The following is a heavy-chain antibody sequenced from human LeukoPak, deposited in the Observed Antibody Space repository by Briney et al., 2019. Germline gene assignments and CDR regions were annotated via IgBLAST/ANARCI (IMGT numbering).Heavy chain of an antibody. CDR1: GFSLASFW. D-gene: IGHD3-16*02. Sequence: GGSLRLSCTASGFSLASFWIHWVRQVPGEGLEWVSSISSSSTYIYYADSVKGRFTISRDNAKNSLYLQMNSLRAEDTAVYYCARDGERGELSLYMDYWGQGTLVTVSS. CDR2: ISSSSTYI. J-gene: IGHJ4*02. CDR3: ARDGERGELSLYMDY. V-gene: IGHV3-21*01.